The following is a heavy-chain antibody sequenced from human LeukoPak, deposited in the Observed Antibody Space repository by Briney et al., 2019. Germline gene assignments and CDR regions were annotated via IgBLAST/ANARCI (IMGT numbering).Heavy chain of an antibody. CDR3: ARDKRHSYGRYFDH. CDR1: GDSISTYH. J-gene: IGHJ4*02. V-gene: IGHV4-59*01. Sequence: TSETLSLPCSVSGDSISTYHWNWIRKSPGKGLEWIAFMQSSGNSNYNPSLKSRVTIFVDTSKNQFVLNLRSVTAADTGVYYCARDKRHSYGRYFDHWGQGMLVTVSS. D-gene: IGHD5-18*01. CDR2: MQSSGNS.